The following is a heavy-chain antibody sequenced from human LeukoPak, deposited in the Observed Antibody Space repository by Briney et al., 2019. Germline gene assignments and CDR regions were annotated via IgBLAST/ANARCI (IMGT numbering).Heavy chain of an antibody. CDR2: IHYSGST. Sequence: SETLSLTCTVSGGSISSYYWSWIRQPPGKGLEWIGYIHYSGSTHYNPSLKSRVTISVDTSKNQVSLKLRSVTAADTAVYYCARLYGYSFAVSRKYFDYWGQGTLVTVPS. CDR1: GGSISSYY. D-gene: IGHD5-24*01. J-gene: IGHJ4*02. CDR3: ARLYGYSFAVSRKYFDY. V-gene: IGHV4-59*01.